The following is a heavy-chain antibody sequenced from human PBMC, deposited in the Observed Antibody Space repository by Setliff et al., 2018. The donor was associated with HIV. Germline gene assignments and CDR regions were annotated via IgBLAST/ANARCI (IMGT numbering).Heavy chain of an antibody. V-gene: IGHV3-7*03. CDR2: IKQDGSEK. D-gene: IGHD6-19*01. J-gene: IGHJ4*02. CDR3: ARRLSSGSYFGY. CDR1: GFTFSNYW. Sequence: LRLSCAASGFTFSNYWMSWVRQAPGKGLEWVANIKQDGSEKYYVDSVKGRFTISRDNAKNSLYLQMNSLRAEDTAVYYCARRLSSGSYFGYWGQGTLVTV.